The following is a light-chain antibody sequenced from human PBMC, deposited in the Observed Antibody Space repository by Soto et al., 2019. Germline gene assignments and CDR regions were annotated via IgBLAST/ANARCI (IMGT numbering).Light chain of an antibody. CDR3: GTWDSSLSAVV. CDR1: SSNIGNNY. J-gene: IGLJ2*01. CDR2: DNN. Sequence: QSVLTQPPSVSAAPGQTVTISCSGSSSNIGNNYVSWYQQLPGTAPKLLIYDNNKRPSGIPDRFSGSKSGTSATLGITGLQNGDEDDDYCGTWDSSLSAVVFGGGTKVTVL. V-gene: IGLV1-51*01.